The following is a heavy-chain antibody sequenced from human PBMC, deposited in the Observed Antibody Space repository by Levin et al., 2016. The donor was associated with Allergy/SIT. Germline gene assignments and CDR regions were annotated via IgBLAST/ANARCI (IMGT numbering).Heavy chain of an antibody. CDR3: ARDQACSGGSCYTYYFDY. CDR1: GFTFSSYG. D-gene: IGHD2-15*01. CDR2: IWYDGSNK. V-gene: IGHV3-33*01. Sequence: GESLKISCAASGFTFSSYGMHWVRQAPGKGLEWVAVIWYDGSNKYYADSVKGRFTISRDNSKNTLYLQMNSLRAEDTAVYYCARDQACSGGSCYTYYFDYWGQGTLVTVSS. J-gene: IGHJ4*02.